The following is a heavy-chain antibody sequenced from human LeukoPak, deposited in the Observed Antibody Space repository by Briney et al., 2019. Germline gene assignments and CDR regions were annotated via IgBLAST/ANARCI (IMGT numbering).Heavy chain of an antibody. Sequence: SETLSLTCNVSGYSISSGYYWAWIRQSPGKGLEWIGSIYHSGSTYYNPSLKSRVTISVDTSKNQFSLKLSSVTAADTAVYYCARIPYSSGWNNFDYWGQGTLVTVSS. CDR1: GYSISSGYY. D-gene: IGHD6-19*01. CDR3: ARIPYSSGWNNFDY. CDR2: IYHSGST. J-gene: IGHJ4*02. V-gene: IGHV4-38-2*02.